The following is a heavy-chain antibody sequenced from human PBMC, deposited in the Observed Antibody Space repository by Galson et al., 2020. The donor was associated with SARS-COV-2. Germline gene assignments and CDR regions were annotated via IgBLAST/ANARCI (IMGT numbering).Heavy chain of an antibody. V-gene: IGHV4-31*03. CDR1: GGSISSGGYY. Sequence: TSETLSLTCTVSGGSISSGGYYWSWIRQLPGKGLEWIGYIYYSGSTYYNPSLKSRVTISVDTSKNQFSLKLSSVTAADTAVYYCARVCGSYLGGEGWYFDLWGRGTLVTVSS. D-gene: IGHD1-26*01. CDR2: IYYSGST. CDR3: ARVCGSYLGGEGWYFDL. J-gene: IGHJ2*01.